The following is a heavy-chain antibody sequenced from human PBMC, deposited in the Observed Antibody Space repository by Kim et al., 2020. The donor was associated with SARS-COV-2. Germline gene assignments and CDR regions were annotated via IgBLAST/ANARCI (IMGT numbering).Heavy chain of an antibody. V-gene: IGHV1-8*01. CDR3: ARGLSVAGRLDY. Sequence: ASVKVSCKASGYTFTSYDINWVRQATGQGLEWMGWMNPNSGNTGYAQKFQGRVTMTRNTSISTAYMELSSLRSEDTAVYYCARGLSVAGRLDYWGQGTLVTVSS. D-gene: IGHD6-19*01. J-gene: IGHJ4*02. CDR2: MNPNSGNT. CDR1: GYTFTSYD.